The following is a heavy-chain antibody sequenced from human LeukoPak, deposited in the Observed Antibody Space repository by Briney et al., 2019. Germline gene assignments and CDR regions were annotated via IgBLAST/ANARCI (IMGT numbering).Heavy chain of an antibody. CDR2: ISYDGSNK. V-gene: IGHV3-30*18. CDR3: AKAVDSSGWFNYFDY. Sequence: GGSLRLSCAASGFTFRTYGMHWVRQAPGKGLEWVAVISYDGSNKYYADSVKGRFTISRDNSKNTLYLQMNSLRAEDTAVYYCAKAVDSSGWFNYFDYWGQGTLVTVSS. J-gene: IGHJ4*02. D-gene: IGHD6-19*01. CDR1: GFTFRTYG.